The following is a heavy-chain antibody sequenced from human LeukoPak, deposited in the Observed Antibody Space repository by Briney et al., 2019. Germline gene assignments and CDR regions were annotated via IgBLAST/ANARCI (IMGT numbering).Heavy chain of an antibody. CDR2: ISGSGGST. V-gene: IGHV3-23*01. CDR3: AKDDHGGSGWRDYFDY. CDR1: GFTFSSYA. Sequence: GGSLRLSRAASGFTFSSYAMSWVRQAPGKGLEWVSAISGSGGSTYYAESVKGRFTISRDNSKNTLYLQMNSLRAEDTAVYYCAKDDHGGSGWRDYFDYWGQGTLVTVSS. J-gene: IGHJ4*02. D-gene: IGHD6-19*01.